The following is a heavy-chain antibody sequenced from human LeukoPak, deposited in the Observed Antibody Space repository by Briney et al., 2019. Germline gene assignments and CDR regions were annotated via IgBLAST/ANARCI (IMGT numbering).Heavy chain of an antibody. CDR2: IIPIFGTA. CDR1: GGTFSSYA. D-gene: IGHD6-13*01. J-gene: IGHJ4*02. CDR3: AGGSGSIAAAGYYFDY. V-gene: IGHV1-69*05. Sequence: GASVKVSCKXSGGTFSSYAISWVRQAPGQGLERTGRIIPIFGTANYAQKFQGRVTITTDESTSTAYMELSSLRSEDTAVYYCAGGSGSIAAAGYYFDYWGQGTLVTVSS.